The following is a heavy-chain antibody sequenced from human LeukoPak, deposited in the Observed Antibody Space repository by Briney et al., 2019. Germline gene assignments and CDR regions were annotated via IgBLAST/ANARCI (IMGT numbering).Heavy chain of an antibody. D-gene: IGHD4-17*01. CDR2: IYYSGTT. V-gene: IGHV4-39*01. Sequence: ASETLSLTCTVSGGSICSSSYYWGWIRQPPGKGLEWIGNIYYSGTTYYNPSLMSRVTVSVDTSKNQFSLKVSSVTAADTAVYYCARVDGDYYFDYWGQGTLVTVSS. J-gene: IGHJ4*02. CDR3: ARVDGDYYFDY. CDR1: GGSICSSSYY.